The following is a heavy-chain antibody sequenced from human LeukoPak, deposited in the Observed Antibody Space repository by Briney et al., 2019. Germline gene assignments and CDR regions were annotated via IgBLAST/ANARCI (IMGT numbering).Heavy chain of an antibody. J-gene: IGHJ5*02. Sequence: SETLSLTCTVSGGSRMSGVYYWSWVRQPAGKGLEWIGRISTSGSTNYNPSLKSRVTISVDTSKNQFSLKLSSVTAADTAVYYCARGCIAVAGTHRGGRNWFDPWGQGTLVTVSS. CDR3: ARGCIAVAGTHRGGRNWFDP. D-gene: IGHD6-19*01. CDR2: ISTSGST. V-gene: IGHV4-61*02. CDR1: GGSRMSGVYY.